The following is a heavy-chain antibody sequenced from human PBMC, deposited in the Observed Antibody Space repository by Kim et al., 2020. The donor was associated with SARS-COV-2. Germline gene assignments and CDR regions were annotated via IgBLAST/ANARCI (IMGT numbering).Heavy chain of an antibody. CDR1: GFTFGDYA. D-gene: IGHD3-16*02. V-gene: IGHV3-49*04. CDR3: TRCYDYVWGSYRHPFDS. J-gene: IGHJ4*02. Sequence: GGSLRLSCTASGFTFGDYAMSWVRQAPGKGLEWVGFIRSKAYGGTTEYAASVKGRFTISRDDSKSIAYLQMNSLKTEDTAVYYCTRCYDYVWGSYRHPFDSWGQGNLVTVSS. CDR2: IRSKAYGGTT.